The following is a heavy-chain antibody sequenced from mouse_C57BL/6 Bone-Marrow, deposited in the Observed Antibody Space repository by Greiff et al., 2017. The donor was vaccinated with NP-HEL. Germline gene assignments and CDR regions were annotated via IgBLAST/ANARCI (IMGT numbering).Heavy chain of an antibody. D-gene: IGHD2-4*01. CDR2: IRLKSDNYAT. Sequence: EVKLVESGGGLVQPGGSMKLSCVASGFTFSNYWMNWVRQSPEKGLEWVAQIRLKSDNYATHYAESVKGRFTISRDDSKSSVYLQMNNLRAEDTGIYYCTARLRWYFDVWGTGTTVTVSS. J-gene: IGHJ1*03. CDR1: GFTFSNYW. CDR3: TARLRWYFDV. V-gene: IGHV6-3*01.